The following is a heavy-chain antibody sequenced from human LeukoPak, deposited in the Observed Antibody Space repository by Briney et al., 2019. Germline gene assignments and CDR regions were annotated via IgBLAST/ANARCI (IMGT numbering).Heavy chain of an antibody. CDR3: ARGDSSSWYNQEYYFDY. J-gene: IGHJ4*02. CDR2: IIPILGIA. V-gene: IGHV1-69*02. CDR1: GGTFSSYT. D-gene: IGHD6-13*01. Sequence: AASVKVSCKACGGTFSSYTISWVRQAPGQGLEWMGRIIPILGIANYAQKFQGRVTITADKSTSTAYMELSSLRSEDTAVYYCARGDSSSWYNQEYYFDYWGQGTLVTVSS.